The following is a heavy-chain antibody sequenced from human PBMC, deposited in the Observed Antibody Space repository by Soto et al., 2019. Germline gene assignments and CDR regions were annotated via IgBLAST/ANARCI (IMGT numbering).Heavy chain of an antibody. J-gene: IGHJ4*02. CDR2: VYYSGST. CDR1: GGSVSSSSYY. V-gene: IGHV4-39*01. D-gene: IGHD3-9*01. CDR3: GRLEGLATISYYFDY. Sequence: QLQLQESGPGLVKPSETLSLTCTVSGGSVSSSSYYWGWVRHPPGKGLEWIGGVYYSGSTYYNPSLESRVTITVDKSTNRFPLKPLSLSAAATAVYSCGRLEGLATISYYFDYWGQGALVTVSS.